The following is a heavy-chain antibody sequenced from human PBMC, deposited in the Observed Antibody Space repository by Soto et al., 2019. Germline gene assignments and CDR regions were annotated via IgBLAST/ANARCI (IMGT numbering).Heavy chain of an antibody. Sequence: EVQLVESGGGLVKPGGSLRLSCAASGFTFSSYSMNWVRQAPGKGLEWVSSISSSSSYIYYADSVKGRFTISRDNAKNSLYLQMNGLRAEDTAVYYCARDSAYGLGVDYWGQGTLVTVSS. CDR3: ARDSAYGLGVDY. V-gene: IGHV3-21*01. CDR2: ISSSSSYI. J-gene: IGHJ4*02. D-gene: IGHD3-10*01. CDR1: GFTFSSYS.